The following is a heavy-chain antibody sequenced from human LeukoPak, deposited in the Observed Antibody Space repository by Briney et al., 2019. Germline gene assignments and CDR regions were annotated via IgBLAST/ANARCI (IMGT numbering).Heavy chain of an antibody. CDR3: AKEMRIFGVAGYYYYGMDV. CDR2: ISGSGGST. J-gene: IGHJ6*02. V-gene: IGHV3-23*01. Sequence: GGSLRLSCAASGFTFSSYAMSWVRQAPGRGLEWVSAISGSGGSTYYADSVKGRFTISRDNSKNTLYLQMNSLRAEDTAVYYCAKEMRIFGVAGYYYYGMDVWGQGTTVTVSS. D-gene: IGHD3-3*01. CDR1: GFTFSSYA.